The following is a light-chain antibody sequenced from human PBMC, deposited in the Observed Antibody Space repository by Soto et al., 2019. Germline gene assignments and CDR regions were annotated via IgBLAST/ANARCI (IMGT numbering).Light chain of an antibody. CDR2: DAS. J-gene: IGKJ5*01. V-gene: IGKV1-13*02. CDR1: QGISSA. CDR3: QQFNSYPPA. Sequence: AIQLTQSPSSLSASVGDRVTITCRASQGISSALAWYQQKPGKAPKLLIYDASSLESGVPSRFSGSGSGTDLTLTISSLQPEDFATYYCQQFNSYPPAFGQGTRLEIK.